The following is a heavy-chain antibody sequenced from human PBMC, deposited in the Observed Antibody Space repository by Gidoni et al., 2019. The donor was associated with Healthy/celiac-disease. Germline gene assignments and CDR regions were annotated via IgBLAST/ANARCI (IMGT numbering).Heavy chain of an antibody. J-gene: IGHJ3*02. V-gene: IGHV3-23*01. CDR2: ISGSGGST. D-gene: IGHD2-2*01. Sequence: EVQLLESGGGLVQRGGSLRLSCAASAFTFSSYAMSWVRQAPGKGLGWVSAISGSGGSTCYADSVKGRFTISRDNSKNTLYLQMNSLRAEDTAVYYCAKLPAATYAFDIWGQGTMVTVSS. CDR3: AKLPAATYAFDI. CDR1: AFTFSSYA.